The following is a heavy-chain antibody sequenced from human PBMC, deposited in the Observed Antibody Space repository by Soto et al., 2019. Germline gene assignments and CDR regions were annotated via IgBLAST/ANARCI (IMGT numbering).Heavy chain of an antibody. J-gene: IGHJ6*02. CDR3: ERETRYSSSWSSLGMDV. D-gene: IGHD6-13*01. CDR2: IGTAGDT. Sequence: GGSLRLSCAASGFTFSSYDMHWVRQATGKGLEWVSAIGTAGDTYYPGSVKGRFTISRENAKNSLYLQMNSLRAGDTAVYYCERETRYSSSWSSLGMDVWGQGTTVTVS. CDR1: GFTFSSYD. V-gene: IGHV3-13*01.